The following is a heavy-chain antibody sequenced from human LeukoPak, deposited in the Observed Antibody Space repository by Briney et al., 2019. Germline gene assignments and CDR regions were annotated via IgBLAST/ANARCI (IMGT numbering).Heavy chain of an antibody. D-gene: IGHD3-22*01. CDR2: ISSSGSTI. J-gene: IGHJ4*02. CDR3: AKAIVVLISGQFWDY. V-gene: IGHV3-48*03. Sequence: GGSLRLSCAASGFTFSSYEMHWVRQAPGKGLEWVSYISSSGSTIYYADSVKGRFTISSDNSKNTLYLQMNSLRAEDTAIYYCAKAIVVLISGQFWDYWGQGTLVTVSS. CDR1: GFTFSSYE.